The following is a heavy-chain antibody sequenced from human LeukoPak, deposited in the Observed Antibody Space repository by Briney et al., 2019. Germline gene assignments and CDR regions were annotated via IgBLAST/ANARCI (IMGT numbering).Heavy chain of an antibody. D-gene: IGHD5-12*01. V-gene: IGHV1-2*02. CDR1: GYTFTGYY. CDR3: ARDNSGYDYTFDY. CDR2: INANSGGT. Sequence: ASVKVSCKASGYTFTGYYTHWVRQAPGQGLEWMGWINANSGGTNYAQKFQGRVTMTSDTSISTAYMELSRLRSDDTAVYYCARDNSGYDYTFDYWGQGTLVTVSS. J-gene: IGHJ4*02.